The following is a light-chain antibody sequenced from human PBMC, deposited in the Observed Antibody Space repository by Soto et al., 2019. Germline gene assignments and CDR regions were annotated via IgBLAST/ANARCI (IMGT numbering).Light chain of an antibody. J-gene: IGKJ1*01. CDR2: KAS. CDR1: QSINSW. CDR3: QQYSGIWT. Sequence: DIQMTQSPSTLSASVGDRVTITCRASQSINSWLVWYQQKPGKAPKLLIYKASSLESGVPPRFSGSGSGTEFTLTISSLQPDDFATYYCQQYSGIWTFGQGTQVEI. V-gene: IGKV1-5*03.